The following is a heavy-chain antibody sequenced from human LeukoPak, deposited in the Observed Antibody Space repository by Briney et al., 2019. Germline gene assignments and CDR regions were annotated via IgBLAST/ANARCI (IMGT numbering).Heavy chain of an antibody. D-gene: IGHD1-20*01. V-gene: IGHV3-23*01. J-gene: IGHJ4*02. CDR2: ISGSGGST. Sequence: GGSLRLSCAASGFTFSNAWMSWVRQAGGKGLEWVSAISGSGGSTYYADSVKGRFTISRDNSKNTLYLQMSSLRAEDTAVYYCAKPKDNSLYCFDYWGQGTLVTVSS. CDR1: GFTFSNAW. CDR3: AKPKDNSLYCFDY.